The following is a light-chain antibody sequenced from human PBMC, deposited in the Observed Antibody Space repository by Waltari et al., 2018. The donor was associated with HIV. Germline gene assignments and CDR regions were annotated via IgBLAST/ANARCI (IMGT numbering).Light chain of an antibody. Sequence: DILMAQSPDSLAVSLGERATNNCKSSPSLLHTSHNMNHLAWYQYKVGQPPKLLLYWAAARESGVPGGVSGRGSGTEFTLTIDSLQAEDVAVYFCQEYYDTEFTFGQGTKLEVK. CDR1: PSLLHTSHNMNH. CDR2: WAA. V-gene: IGKV4-1*01. J-gene: IGKJ2*01. CDR3: QEYYDTEFT.